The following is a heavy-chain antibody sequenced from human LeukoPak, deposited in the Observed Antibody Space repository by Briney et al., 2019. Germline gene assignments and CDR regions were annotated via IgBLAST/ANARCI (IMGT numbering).Heavy chain of an antibody. CDR3: ARSHCSTSTCDPTCFQF. J-gene: IGHJ4*02. CDR1: RYTYIDYY. V-gene: IGHV1-2*02. Sequence: SVNVSCQASRYTYIDYYIQGLRQAPGQGREGLGWINPKSAGTRHPQRFHGRATTTRDPSTSTAYMELSRLRSDDTAMYYCARSHCSTSTCDPTCFQFWGQGTQVTVSS. CDR2: INPKSAGT. D-gene: IGHD2-2*01.